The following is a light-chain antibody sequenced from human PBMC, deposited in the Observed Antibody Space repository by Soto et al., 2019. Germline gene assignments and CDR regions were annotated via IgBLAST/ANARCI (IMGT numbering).Light chain of an antibody. CDR1: SSNIGSNY. CDR3: AAWDDSLSGFVV. V-gene: IGLV1-47*01. Sequence: QSVLTQPPSASGTPGQRVTISCSGSSSNIGSNYVYWYQQLPGTAPKLLIYRNNQRPSEVPDRFSGSKSGTSASLAISGLQSEDEADYYCAAWDDSLSGFVVFGGGTKLTVL. J-gene: IGLJ2*01. CDR2: RNN.